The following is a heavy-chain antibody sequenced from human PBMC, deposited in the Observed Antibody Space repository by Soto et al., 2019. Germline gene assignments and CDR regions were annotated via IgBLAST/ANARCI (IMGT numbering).Heavy chain of an antibody. CDR3: ANSMIMDNWNDRYFDY. J-gene: IGHJ4*02. V-gene: IGHV2-5*01. CDR1: GFSLITSGVG. Sequence: QITLKESGPTLVKPTQTLTLTCTFSGFSLITSGVGVGWIRQPPGKALEWLALIYWNDDKRYSPSLKSRLTSTKDTSKNQVVLTMTNMDPVDTATYYCANSMIMDNWNDRYFDYWGQGTLVTVSS. D-gene: IGHD1-20*01. CDR2: IYWNDDK.